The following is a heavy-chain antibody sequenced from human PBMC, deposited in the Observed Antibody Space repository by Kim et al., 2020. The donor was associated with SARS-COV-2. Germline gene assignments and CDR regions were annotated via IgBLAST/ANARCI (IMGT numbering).Heavy chain of an antibody. J-gene: IGHJ4*02. CDR2: DWT. CDR3: ARDQRSGYN. D-gene: IGHD5-12*01. Sequence: DWTYYADSVKGRFTISRDNSANTLHLQMNSLRAEDTAGYFCARDQRSGYNWGQGTLVTVSS. V-gene: IGHV3-53*01.